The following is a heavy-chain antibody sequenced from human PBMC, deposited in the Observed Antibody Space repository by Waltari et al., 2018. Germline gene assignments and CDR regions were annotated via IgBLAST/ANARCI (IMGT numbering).Heavy chain of an antibody. CDR1: GFTVSSNY. V-gene: IGHV3-53*01. J-gene: IGHJ4*02. CDR2: IYSGGST. CDR3: ARGPSSGYYDY. D-gene: IGHD3-22*01. Sequence: EVQLVESGGGLIQQGGYLRLSCAASGFTVSSNYRSWVRQAPGKGLEWVSVIYSGGSTYYADSVKGRFTISRDNSKNTLYLQMNSLRAEDTAVYYCARGPSSGYYDYWGQGTLVTVSS.